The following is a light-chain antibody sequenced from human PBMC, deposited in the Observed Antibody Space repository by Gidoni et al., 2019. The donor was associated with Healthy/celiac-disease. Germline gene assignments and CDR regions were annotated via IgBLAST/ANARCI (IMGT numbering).Light chain of an antibody. J-gene: IGLJ2*01. CDR2: DDS. V-gene: IGLV3-21*02. Sequence: SYVLTQPPSVSVAPGQTARITCGGNNSRSKSVHWYRQKPGQAPILVVYDDSDRPSGIPERFSGSNSGNTATLTISRVEAGDEADYYCQVWDSSSDHVVFGGGTKLTVL. CDR1: NSRSKS. CDR3: QVWDSSSDHVV.